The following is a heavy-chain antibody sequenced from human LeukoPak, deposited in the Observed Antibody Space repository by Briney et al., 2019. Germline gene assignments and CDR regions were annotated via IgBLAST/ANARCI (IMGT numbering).Heavy chain of an antibody. CDR1: GGSFSGYY. D-gene: IGHD1-7*01. J-gene: IGHJ4*02. CDR2: INHSGST. CDR3: ARGPNWNSIDY. V-gene: IGHV4-34*01. Sequence: SETLSLTCAVYGGSFSGYYSSWIRQPPGKGLEWIGEINHSGSTNYNPSLKSRVTISVDTSKNQFSLKLSSVTAADTAVYYCARGPNWNSIDYWGQGTLVTVSS.